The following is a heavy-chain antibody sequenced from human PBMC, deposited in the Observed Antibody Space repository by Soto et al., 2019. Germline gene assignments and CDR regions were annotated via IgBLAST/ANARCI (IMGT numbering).Heavy chain of an antibody. J-gene: IGHJ5*02. CDR2: IYYSGST. CDR1: GGSISSYY. V-gene: IGHV4-59*08. CDR3: ASFQDYGDSWWFDP. Sequence: SETLSLTCTVSGGSISSYYWSWIRQPPGKGLEWIGYIYYSGSTNYNPSLKSRVTLSVDTSKNQFSLKLSPVTAADTAVYYCASFQDYGDSWWFDPWGQGTLVTVSS. D-gene: IGHD4-17*01.